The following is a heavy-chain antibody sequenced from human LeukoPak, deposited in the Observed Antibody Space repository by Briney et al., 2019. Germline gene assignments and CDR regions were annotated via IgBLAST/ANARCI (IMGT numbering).Heavy chain of an antibody. J-gene: IGHJ6*03. CDR1: GYTFTSYD. V-gene: IGHV1-8*01. D-gene: IGHD3-3*01. Sequence: GASVKVSCKASGYTFTSYDINWVRQATRQGLEWMGWMNPNSGNTGYAQKFQGRVTMTRNTSISTAYMELSSLRSEDTAVYYCARVNLYYDFWSGYYPYYYYMDVWGKGTTVTVSS. CDR3: ARVNLYYDFWSGYYPYYYYMDV. CDR2: MNPNSGNT.